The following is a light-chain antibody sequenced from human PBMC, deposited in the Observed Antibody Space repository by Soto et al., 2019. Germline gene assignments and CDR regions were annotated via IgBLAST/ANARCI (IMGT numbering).Light chain of an antibody. CDR1: QSVSSSY. V-gene: IGKV3-20*01. CDR3: QQYGSSAMYT. J-gene: IGKJ2*01. Sequence: EIVLTQSPGTLSLSPGERATLSCRASQSVSSSYLAWYQQKPGQAPSLLIYGASSRATGIPDRFSGSGSGTDFTLTISRLEPEDVAVYYCQQYGSSAMYTFGQGTKLEIK. CDR2: GAS.